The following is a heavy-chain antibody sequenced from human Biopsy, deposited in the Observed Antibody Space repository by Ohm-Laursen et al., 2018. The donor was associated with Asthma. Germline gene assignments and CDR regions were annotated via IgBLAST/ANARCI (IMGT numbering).Heavy chain of an antibody. D-gene: IGHD1-26*01. Sequence: ASVKVSCKASGYTFISYAIHWVRQAPGQRLEWMGWINAGNGNTKYSQKFQGRVTITRDTSASTAYMELSSLRSEDTAVYYCAKVDPYSGYYFREGARLLWFDPWGQGTLVTVSS. CDR1: GYTFISYA. V-gene: IGHV1-3*01. J-gene: IGHJ5*02. CDR3: AKVDPYSGYYFREGARLLWFDP. CDR2: INAGNGNT.